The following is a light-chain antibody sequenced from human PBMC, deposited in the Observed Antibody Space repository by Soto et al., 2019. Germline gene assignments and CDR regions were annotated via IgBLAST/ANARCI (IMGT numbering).Light chain of an antibody. CDR3: SSYTISSTLVV. CDR1: SSDVGGYNY. Sequence: QSALTQPASVSGSPGQSITISCTGTSSDVGGYNYVSWYQQHPGKAPKLMIYEVSNRPSGVSYRVSGSKSGNTASLTIAGLQAEDEADYYCSSYTISSTLVVFGGGTKLTVL. V-gene: IGLV2-14*01. J-gene: IGLJ2*01. CDR2: EVS.